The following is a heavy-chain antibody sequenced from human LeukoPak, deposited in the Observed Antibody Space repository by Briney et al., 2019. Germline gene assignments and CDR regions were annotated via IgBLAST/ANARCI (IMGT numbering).Heavy chain of an antibody. CDR3: ARLKYYFDRSGYRAEYFQQ. D-gene: IGHD3-22*01. Sequence: SETLSLTCTVSGGSISSSSYYWGWIRQPPGKGLEWIGSIYYSGSTNYNPSLKSRVTISVDTSKNQFSLKLSSVTAADTAVYYCARLKYYFDRSGYRAEYFQQWGQGTLVTASS. CDR2: IYYSGST. J-gene: IGHJ1*01. CDR1: GGSISSSSYY. V-gene: IGHV4-39*07.